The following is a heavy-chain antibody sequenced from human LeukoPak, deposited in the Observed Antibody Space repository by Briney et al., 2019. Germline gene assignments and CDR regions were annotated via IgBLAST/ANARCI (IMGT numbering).Heavy chain of an antibody. CDR3: ARAQGGFWSGDSQNDAFDI. J-gene: IGHJ3*02. Sequence: GASVKVSCKASGGTFSSYAISWVRQAPGQGLEWMGWINPNSGGTNYAQKFQGRVTMTRDTSISTAYMELSRLRSDDTAVYYCARAQGGFWSGDSQNDAFDIWGQGTMVTVSS. D-gene: IGHD3-3*01. CDR1: GGTFSSYA. V-gene: IGHV1-2*02. CDR2: INPNSGGT.